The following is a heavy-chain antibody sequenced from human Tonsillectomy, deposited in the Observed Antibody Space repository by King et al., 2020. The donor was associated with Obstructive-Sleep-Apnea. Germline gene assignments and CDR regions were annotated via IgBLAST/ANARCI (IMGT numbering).Heavy chain of an antibody. J-gene: IGHJ3*02. CDR1: GFTFSSYG. V-gene: IGHV3-33*06. Sequence: LVQPGRSLRLSFAASGFTFSSYGMHWVRQAPGKGLEWVAVIWYDGSNKYYAYSVKCRFTISRDNSKNTLYLQMNSLRAEDTAVYYCAKGGYCSSTSCYELTDDAFDIWGQGTMVTVSS. CDR2: IWYDGSNK. D-gene: IGHD2-2*01. CDR3: AKGGYCSSTSCYELTDDAFDI.